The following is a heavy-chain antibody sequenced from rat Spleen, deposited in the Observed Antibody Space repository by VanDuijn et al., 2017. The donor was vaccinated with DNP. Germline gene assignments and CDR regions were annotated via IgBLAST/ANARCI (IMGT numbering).Heavy chain of an antibody. V-gene: IGHV5-22*01. Sequence: EVQLVESGGGLVQPGRPLNLSCAASGFIFSDHYMAWVRQAPKQGLEWVASISYEGGSTYYGDSVKGRFTISRDNAKNTLYLQMNSLRSEDTATYYCARRDWEVDFDYWGQGVMVTVST. CDR3: ARRDWEVDFDY. J-gene: IGHJ2*01. D-gene: IGHD5-1*01. CDR1: GFIFSDHY. CDR2: ISYEGGST.